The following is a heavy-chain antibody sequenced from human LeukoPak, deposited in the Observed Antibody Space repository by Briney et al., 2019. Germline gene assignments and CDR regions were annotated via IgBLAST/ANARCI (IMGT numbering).Heavy chain of an antibody. V-gene: IGHV3-30*14. CDR1: GFTFRNYV. J-gene: IGHJ4*02. CDR2: TSSDLNVK. Sequence: GGSLRLSCAASGFTFRNYVIHWVRQAPGKGLEWVAVTSSDLNVKLYADSVKGRFTISRDNSKNTLYLQMNSLRVEDTAMYYCARETGYSTSWYAYYFDYWGQGTLVTVAS. CDR3: ARETGYSTSWYAYYFDY. D-gene: IGHD6-13*01.